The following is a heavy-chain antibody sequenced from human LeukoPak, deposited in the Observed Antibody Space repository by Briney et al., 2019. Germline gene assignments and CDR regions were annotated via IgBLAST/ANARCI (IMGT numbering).Heavy chain of an antibody. CDR3: AELGITMIGGV. D-gene: IGHD3-10*02. CDR2: IDSDGNTS. Sequence: TGGSLRLSCAASGFTFSTYWMHWVRQAPGKGLVWVSRIDSDGNTSSYADSAKGRFTISRDNAKNTLYLQMNTLRAEDTAVYYCAELGITMIGGVWGKGTTVTISS. J-gene: IGHJ6*04. CDR1: GFTFSTYW. V-gene: IGHV3-74*01.